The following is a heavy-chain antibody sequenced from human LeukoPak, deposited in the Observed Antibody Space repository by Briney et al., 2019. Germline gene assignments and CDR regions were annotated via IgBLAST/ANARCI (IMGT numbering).Heavy chain of an antibody. CDR3: ASRAYCGGDCYSEVDY. CDR2: IIPIFGTA. CDR1: GGTFSSYA. V-gene: IGHV1-69*01. J-gene: IGHJ4*02. D-gene: IGHD2-21*02. Sequence: VASVKVSCKASGGTFSSYAISWVRQAPGRGLEWTGGIIPIFGTANYAQKFQGRVTITADESTRTAYMELSSLRSEDTAVYYCASRAYCGGDCYSEVDYWGQGTLVTVSS.